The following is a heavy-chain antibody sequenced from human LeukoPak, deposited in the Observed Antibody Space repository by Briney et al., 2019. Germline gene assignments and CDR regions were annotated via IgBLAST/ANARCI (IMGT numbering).Heavy chain of an antibody. V-gene: IGHV1-18*01. CDR1: GYTFTSYG. D-gene: IGHD3-10*01. CDR2: ISAYNGNT. CDR3: ARTAHYYGSGSYYKSLDY. Sequence: ASVKVSCKASGYTFTSYGIIWVRQAPGQGLEWMGWISAYNGNTNYAQKLQGRVTMTTDTSTSTAYMELRSLRSDDTAVYYCARTAHYYGSGSYYKSLDYWGQGTLVTVSS. J-gene: IGHJ4*02.